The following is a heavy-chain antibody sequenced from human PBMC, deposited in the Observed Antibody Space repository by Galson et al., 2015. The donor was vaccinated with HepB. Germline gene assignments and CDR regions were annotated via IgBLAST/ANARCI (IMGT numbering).Heavy chain of an antibody. CDR3: ARDLEVLAVVVTDFDY. D-gene: IGHD3-22*01. J-gene: IGHJ4*02. CDR2: ISYDGSNK. Sequence: SLRLSCAASGFTFSSYAMHWVRQAPGKGLEWVAVISYDGSNKYYADSVEGRFTISRDNSKNTLYLQMNSLRAEDTAVYYCARDLEVLAVVVTDFDYWGQGTLVTVSS. V-gene: IGHV3-30*04. CDR1: GFTFSSYA.